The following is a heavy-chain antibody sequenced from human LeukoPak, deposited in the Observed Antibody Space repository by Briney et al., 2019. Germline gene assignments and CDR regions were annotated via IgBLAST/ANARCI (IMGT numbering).Heavy chain of an antibody. CDR2: ISWNSGST. Sequence: GRSLRLSCAASGFTFGDYAMHWVRQGPGKGLEWVSGISWNSGSTGYADSVKGRFTISRDNAKNSLYLQMNSLRAEDTALYYCAKTAYSGSYYVYAFDIWGQGTMVTVSS. D-gene: IGHD1-26*01. CDR1: GFTFGDYA. J-gene: IGHJ3*02. V-gene: IGHV3-9*01. CDR3: AKTAYSGSYYVYAFDI.